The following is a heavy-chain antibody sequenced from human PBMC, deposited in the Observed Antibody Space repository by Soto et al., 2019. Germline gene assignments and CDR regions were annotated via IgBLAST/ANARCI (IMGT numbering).Heavy chain of an antibody. V-gene: IGHV3-23*01. CDR2: ISVSGGST. CDR3: AKLTKYSSSWHRNYYYYYGMDL. CDR1: AFPFSTYA. Sequence: QLLESGGGLVQPGGSLRLSCAASAFPFSTYAMSWVRRAPGKGLEWVSIISVSGGSTYSADSVKGRFTISRDNSKNKLYLQMDSLRADDTAVYYCAKLTKYSSSWHRNYYYYYGMDLWGQGTTVTVS. D-gene: IGHD2-2*01. J-gene: IGHJ6*02.